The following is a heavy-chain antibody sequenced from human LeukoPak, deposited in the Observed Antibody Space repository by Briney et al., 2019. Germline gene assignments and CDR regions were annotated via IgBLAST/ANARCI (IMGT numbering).Heavy chain of an antibody. V-gene: IGHV4-59*01. J-gene: IGHJ4*02. D-gene: IGHD6-19*01. Sequence: TSETLSLTCTVSGGSISSYYWSWIRQPPGKGLEWIGYIYYSGSTNYNPSLKSRVTISVDTSKNQFSLKLSSVTAADTAVYYCARDMAVAGTGIYYFDYWGQGTLVTVSS. CDR2: IYYSGST. CDR3: ARDMAVAGTGIYYFDY. CDR1: GGSISSYY.